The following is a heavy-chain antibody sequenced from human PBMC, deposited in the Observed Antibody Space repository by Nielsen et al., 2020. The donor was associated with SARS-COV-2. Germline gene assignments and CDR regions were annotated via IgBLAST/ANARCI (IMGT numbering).Heavy chain of an antibody. J-gene: IGHJ4*02. Sequence: GESLKISCAASGFTFDDYTMHWVRQAPGKGLEWVSLISWDGGSTYYADSVKGRFTISRDNSKNSLYRQMNSLRTEDTALYYCAKSYSSGWYYFDYWGQGTLVTVSS. V-gene: IGHV3-43*01. CDR2: ISWDGGST. CDR1: GFTFDDYT. CDR3: AKSYSSGWYYFDY. D-gene: IGHD6-19*01.